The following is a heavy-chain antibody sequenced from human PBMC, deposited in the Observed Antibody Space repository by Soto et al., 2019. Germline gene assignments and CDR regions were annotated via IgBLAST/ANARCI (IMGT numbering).Heavy chain of an antibody. D-gene: IGHD3-22*01. J-gene: IGHJ4*02. Sequence: QVQLQESGPGLVKPSQTLSLTCTVSGASISGGDYYWTWIRQPPGKGLEWIGSIYYTGNTYSNPSLESRLSISVDPSNNQFALRLTSVTAPDTALYYCAIATYDSSTYYLDYWGQGTLVTVSS. V-gene: IGHV4-30-4*01. CDR1: GASISGGDYY. CDR3: AIATYDSSTYYLDY. CDR2: IYYTGNT.